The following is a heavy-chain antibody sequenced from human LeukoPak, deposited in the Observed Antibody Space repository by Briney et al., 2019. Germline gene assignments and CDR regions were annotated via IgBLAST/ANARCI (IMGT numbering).Heavy chain of an antibody. CDR2: IYHSGST. J-gene: IGHJ4*02. CDR1: GYSISSGYY. CDR3: ARRWGGDNRYYDFWSGYYTSFDY. V-gene: IGHV4-38-2*02. Sequence: SETLSLTCTVSGYSISSGYYWGWIRQPPGKGLEWIGSIYHSGSTYYNPTLKSRVTISVDTSKNQFSLKLSSVTAADTAVYYCARRWGGDNRYYDFWSGYYTSFDYWGQGTLVTVSS. D-gene: IGHD3-3*01.